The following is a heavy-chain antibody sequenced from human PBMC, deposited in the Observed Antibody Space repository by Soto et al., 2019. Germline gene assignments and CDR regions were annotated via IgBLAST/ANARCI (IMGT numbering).Heavy chain of an antibody. CDR2: MNPNSGNT. J-gene: IGHJ5*01. V-gene: IGHV1-8*01. CDR3: ARSDGYNFNWLDS. D-gene: IGHD2-21*01. CDR1: GYTFATYD. Sequence: QVQLVQSGAEVKTPGASVKVSCKASGYTFATYDINWVRQAPGQGLKWMGWMNPNSGNTGYAQKFQGRLTMTRDTALSVARMELSSLRNEDTAVYYCARSDGYNFNWLDSWGQGTLVTVSA.